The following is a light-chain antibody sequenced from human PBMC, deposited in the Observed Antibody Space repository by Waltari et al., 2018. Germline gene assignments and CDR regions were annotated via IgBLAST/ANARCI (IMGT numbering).Light chain of an antibody. Sequence: YVLTQPPSVSVAPGNTATNTCGGDAVGSYSVHWDQKTPGKAPVLVIFYDNDRPSGIPERFSGSNSGNTATLTISRVEAGDEADYYCQVWETTRGHQGVFGPGTKVTVL. J-gene: IGLJ1*01. V-gene: IGLV3-21*01. CDR2: YDN. CDR1: AVGSYS. CDR3: QVWETTRGHQGV.